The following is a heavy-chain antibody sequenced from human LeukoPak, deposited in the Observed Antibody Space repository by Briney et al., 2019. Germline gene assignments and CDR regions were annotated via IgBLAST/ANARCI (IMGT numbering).Heavy chain of an antibody. J-gene: IGHJ6*02. V-gene: IGHV1-46*01. D-gene: IGHD6-13*01. Sequence: ASVKVSCKASGYTFTSYYMHWVRQAPGQGLEWMGIINPSGGSTSYAQKFQGRVTMTRDTSTSTVYMELSSLRSEDTAVYYCARDGPQQLNYYYYYGMDVWGQGTTVTVSS. CDR1: GYTFTSYY. CDR3: ARDGPQQLNYYYYYGMDV. CDR2: INPSGGST.